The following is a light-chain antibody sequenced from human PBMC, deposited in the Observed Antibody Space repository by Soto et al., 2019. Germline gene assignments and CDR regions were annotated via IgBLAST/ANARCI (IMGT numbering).Light chain of an antibody. CDR3: QHHFDWPLT. Sequence: EIVLTQSPATLSLSPGERATLSCRASQSVSGSLGWYQHKPGQAPRLLIFPSSNRATGIPARFSGSGSGTDFTLTISSLEPEDSAVYYCQHHFDWPLTFGGGTKVQIK. V-gene: IGKV3-11*01. J-gene: IGKJ4*01. CDR1: QSVSGS. CDR2: PSS.